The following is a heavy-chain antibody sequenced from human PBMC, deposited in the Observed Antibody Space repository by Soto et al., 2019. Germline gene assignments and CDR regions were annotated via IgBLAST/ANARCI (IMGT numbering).Heavy chain of an antibody. D-gene: IGHD3-22*01. CDR3: ARGPRLGLFVWRNGMDV. CDR1: GFTFSSYW. Sequence: EVQLVESGGGLVQPGGSLRLSCAASGFTFSSYWMHWVRQAPGKGLVWVSRINSDGSSTSYADSVKGRFTISRENAKNTPYLHMNIPRAEDTAVCSCARGPRLGLFVWRNGMDVWGQGPKVTVSS. V-gene: IGHV3-74*01. CDR2: INSDGSST. J-gene: IGHJ6*02.